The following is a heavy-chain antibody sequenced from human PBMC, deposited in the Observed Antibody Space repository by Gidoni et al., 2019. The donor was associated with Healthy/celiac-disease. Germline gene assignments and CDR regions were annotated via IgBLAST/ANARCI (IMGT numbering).Heavy chain of an antibody. CDR2: ISYDECKK. CDR1: GFTFSNYG. Sequence: QVQLVESGGGVVQPGRSLRLSCTASGFTFSNYGMHWVRQAPGKGLEWVAFISYDECKKYYTDAVKGRLTISRDNSKNTLYLQMNSLRAEDTAIYYCAKDVGWGGSGSLGNWGQGTLVTVSS. J-gene: IGHJ4*02. D-gene: IGHD3-10*01. V-gene: IGHV3-30*18. CDR3: AKDVGWGGSGSLGN.